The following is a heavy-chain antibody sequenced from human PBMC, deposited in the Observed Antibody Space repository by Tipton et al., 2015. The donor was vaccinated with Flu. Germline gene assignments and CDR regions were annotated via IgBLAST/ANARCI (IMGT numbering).Heavy chain of an antibody. CDR2: INHSGST. CDR1: GGSFSGYY. V-gene: IGHV4-34*01. CDR3: ARASVVMVAAPFDY. Sequence: TLSLTCVVYGGSFSGYYWSWIRQPPGKGLEWIGEINHSGSTNYNPSLKSRVTISVDTSKNQFSLKLSSVTAADTAVYYCARASVVMVAAPFDYWGQGTLVTVSS. J-gene: IGHJ4*02. D-gene: IGHD2-15*01.